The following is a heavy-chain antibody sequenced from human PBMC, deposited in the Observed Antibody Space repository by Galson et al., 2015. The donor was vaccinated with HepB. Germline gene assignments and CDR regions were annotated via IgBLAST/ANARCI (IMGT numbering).Heavy chain of an antibody. CDR3: ARDPGGSGLDY. D-gene: IGHD4-23*01. CDR2: IWYDGSNK. V-gene: IGHV3-33*01. Sequence: APRLSCAASGFTFSSYGMHWVRQAPGKGLVWVAVIWYDGSNKYYADSVKGRFTISRDNSKNTLYLQMNSLRAEDTAVYYCARDPGGSGLDYWGQGTLVTVSS. J-gene: IGHJ4*02. CDR1: GFTFSSYG.